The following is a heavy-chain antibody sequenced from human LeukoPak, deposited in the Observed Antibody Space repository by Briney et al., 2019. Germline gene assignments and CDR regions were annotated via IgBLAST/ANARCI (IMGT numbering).Heavy chain of an antibody. Sequence: SETLSLTCTVSGGSISSSSYYWGSIRQPPGKGLEWIGSIYYSGSTYYNPSLKSRVTISVDTPKNQFSLKLSSVTAADTAVYYCARGLYCGGDCYLFDYWGQGTLVTVSS. J-gene: IGHJ4*02. D-gene: IGHD2-21*02. CDR1: GGSISSSSYY. V-gene: IGHV4-39*01. CDR3: ARGLYCGGDCYLFDY. CDR2: IYYSGST.